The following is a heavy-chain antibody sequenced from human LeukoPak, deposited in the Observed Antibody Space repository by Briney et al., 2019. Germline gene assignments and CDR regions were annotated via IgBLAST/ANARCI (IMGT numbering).Heavy chain of an antibody. Sequence: SETLSLTCTVSGGSVSSLTYYWSWIRQPPGKGLEWIGYIYYSGRTNYNPSLKSRVTMSVDTSKNQFSLMLTSVTAADTAVYYCARSVVVTATLRYHYGMDVWGQGTTVTVSS. CDR1: GGSVSSLTYY. CDR3: ARSVVVTATLRYHYGMDV. V-gene: IGHV4-61*01. D-gene: IGHD2-21*02. CDR2: IYYSGRT. J-gene: IGHJ6*02.